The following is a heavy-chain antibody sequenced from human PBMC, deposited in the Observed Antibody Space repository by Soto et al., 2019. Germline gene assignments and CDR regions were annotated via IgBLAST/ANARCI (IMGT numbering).Heavy chain of an antibody. V-gene: IGHV1-24*01. D-gene: IGHD4-17*01. CDR2: FDPEDGET. CDR3: ESGPPCDYFDYGINNGEGHDAFDI. Sequence: ASVKVSCKVSGYTLTELSMHWVRQAPGKGLEWMGGFDPEDGETIYARKFQGRVTMTEDTSTDTAYMEMSRLRSDDTAVYYCESGPPCDYFDYGINNGEGHDAFDIWGQGTMVTVSS. CDR1: GYTLTELS. J-gene: IGHJ3*02.